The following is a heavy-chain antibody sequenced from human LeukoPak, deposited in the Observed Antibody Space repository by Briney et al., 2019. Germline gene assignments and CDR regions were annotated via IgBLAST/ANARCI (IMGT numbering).Heavy chain of an antibody. Sequence: GASVKVSCKASGYTFTSYAMHWVRQAPGQRLEWMGWINAGNGKTKYSQKFQGRVTITRDTSATTAYMELSSLRSEDTAVCYCARDPVGSSSSYYFDYRGQGTLVTVSS. J-gene: IGHJ4*02. CDR1: GYTFTSYA. V-gene: IGHV1-3*01. CDR2: INAGNGKT. CDR3: ARDPVGSSSSYYFDY. D-gene: IGHD6-6*01.